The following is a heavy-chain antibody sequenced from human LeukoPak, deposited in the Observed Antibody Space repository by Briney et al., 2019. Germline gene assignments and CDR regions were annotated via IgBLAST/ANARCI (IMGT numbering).Heavy chain of an antibody. CDR3: ARGSGGNYDILTGYDGY. CDR1: GFTFSSYW. J-gene: IGHJ4*02. V-gene: IGHV3-74*01. D-gene: IGHD3-9*01. CDR2: INSDGSST. Sequence: GGSLRLSCAASGFTFSSYWMHWVRQAPGKGLVWVSRINSDGSSTSYADSVKGRFTISRDNAKNTLYLQMNSLRAEDTAVYYCARGSGGNYDILTGYDGYWGQGTLVTVSS.